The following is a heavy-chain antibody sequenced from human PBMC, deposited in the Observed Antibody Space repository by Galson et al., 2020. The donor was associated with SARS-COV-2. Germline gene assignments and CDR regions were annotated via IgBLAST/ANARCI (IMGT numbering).Heavy chain of an antibody. CDR3: ARDLGGSYPMLGWFVP. D-gene: IGHD2-15*01. V-gene: IGHV3-64*01. CDR2: ISSNGGST. J-gene: IGHJ5*02. CDR1: GITLSSYA. Sequence: GESLKISCAASGITLSSYAMNWVRQAPGKGLEYVSAISSNGGSTYYANSVKGRFTISRDNSKNTLYLQMGSLRAEDMAVYYCARDLGGSYPMLGWFVPWGQGTLVTVSS.